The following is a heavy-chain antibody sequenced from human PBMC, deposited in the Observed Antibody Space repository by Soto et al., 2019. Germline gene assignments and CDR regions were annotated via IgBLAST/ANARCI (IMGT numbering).Heavy chain of an antibody. CDR1: GYTFTSYG. D-gene: IGHD3-22*01. Sequence: GASVKVSCKASGYTFTSYGISWVRQAPGQGLEWMGWISAYNGNTNYAQKLQGRVTMTTDTSTSTAYMELSSLRSDDTAVYYCARAYYYDSSGLYGMDVWGQGTTVTVS. V-gene: IGHV1-18*01. J-gene: IGHJ6*02. CDR2: ISAYNGNT. CDR3: ARAYYYDSSGLYGMDV.